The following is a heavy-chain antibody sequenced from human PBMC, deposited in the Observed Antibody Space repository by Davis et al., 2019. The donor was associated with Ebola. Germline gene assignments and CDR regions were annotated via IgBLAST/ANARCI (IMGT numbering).Heavy chain of an antibody. CDR2: IHSDGTST. V-gene: IGHV3-74*01. CDR3: ARDRYYTIDV. J-gene: IGHJ6*02. Sequence: HTGGSLTLSCAASGFTFSSYAMSWVRQAPGKVLVWVSRIHSDGTSTIYTDSVKGRFTISRDNAKNTLYLQMNSLRAEDTAVYYCARDRYYTIDVWGQGTTVTVSS. CDR1: GFTFSSYA. D-gene: IGHD3-10*01.